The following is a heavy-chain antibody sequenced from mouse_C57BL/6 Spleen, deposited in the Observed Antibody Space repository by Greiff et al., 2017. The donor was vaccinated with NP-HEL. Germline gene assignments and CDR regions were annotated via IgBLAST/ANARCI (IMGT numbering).Heavy chain of an antibody. J-gene: IGHJ2*01. CDR2: INPNYGTT. D-gene: IGHD2-2*01. CDR3: ASPMVTTGFDY. V-gene: IGHV1-39*01. CDR1: GYSFTDYN. Sequence: EVKLQESGPELVKPGASVTISCKASGYSFTDYNMNWVKQSNGKSLEWIGVINPNYGTTSYTQKFKGKATLTVDQSSSTAYMQLNSLTSEDSAVYYCASPMVTTGFDYWGQGTTLTVSS.